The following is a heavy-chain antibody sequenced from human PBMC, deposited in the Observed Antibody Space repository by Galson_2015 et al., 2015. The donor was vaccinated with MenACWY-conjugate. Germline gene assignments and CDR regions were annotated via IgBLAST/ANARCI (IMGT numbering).Heavy chain of an antibody. J-gene: IGHJ4*02. CDR1: GFSISSGFY. D-gene: IGHD6-19*01. CDR3: ARTGRMAVALSYFDS. CDR2: IDHRVYT. Sequence: ETLSLTCSVSGFSISSGFYWGWIRQSPGKGLEWIGTIDHRVYTYENPSLKSRITISVDTSRNQFSLRLTSMTAADTAVFYCARTGRMAVALSYFDSWGQGTLVTVSA. V-gene: IGHV4-38-2*01.